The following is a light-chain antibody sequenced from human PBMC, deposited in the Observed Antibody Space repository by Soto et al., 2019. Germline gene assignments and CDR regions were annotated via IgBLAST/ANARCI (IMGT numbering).Light chain of an antibody. CDR3: SSYTNIHTSACV. V-gene: IGLV2-14*01. CDR2: EVT. J-gene: IGLJ1*01. CDR1: SGDIGSYNR. Sequence: QSVLTQPASVSGSPGQSITISCTGTSGDIGSYNRVSWYQQHPGKAPKLIIYEVTDRPSGVSNRFSGSKSGNTASLTISGLQAEDEAEYYCSSYTNIHTSACVFGTGTKVTVL.